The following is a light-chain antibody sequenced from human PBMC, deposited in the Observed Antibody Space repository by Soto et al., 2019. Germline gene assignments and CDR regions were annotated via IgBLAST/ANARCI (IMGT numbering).Light chain of an antibody. CDR1: ETISSW. J-gene: IGKJ1*01. CDR2: DAY. CDR3: QEYESHLRT. Sequence: DILMTQSPSTLSASVGDRITITCRASETISSWLAWYQQKSGKAPQLLIYDAYTLESGVPSRFSGSGFGTEFSLTISSLQPDDFATYYCQEYESHLRTFGPGTKVEIK. V-gene: IGKV1-5*01.